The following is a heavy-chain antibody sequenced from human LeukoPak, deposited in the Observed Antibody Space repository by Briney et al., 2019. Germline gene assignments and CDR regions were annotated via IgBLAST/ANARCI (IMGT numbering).Heavy chain of an antibody. CDR1: GYTFTSYG. V-gene: IGHV1-18*01. D-gene: IGHD2-15*01. J-gene: IGHJ6*03. CDR2: ISAYNGNT. Sequence: ASVKVSCKASGYTFTSYGISWVRQAPGQGLEWMGWISAYNGNTNYAQKLQGRVTMTTDTSTITAYMELRSLRSDDTAVYYCARVVTCSGGSCYSGPSYYYYMDVWGKGTTVTV. CDR3: ARVVTCSGGSCYSGPSYYYYMDV.